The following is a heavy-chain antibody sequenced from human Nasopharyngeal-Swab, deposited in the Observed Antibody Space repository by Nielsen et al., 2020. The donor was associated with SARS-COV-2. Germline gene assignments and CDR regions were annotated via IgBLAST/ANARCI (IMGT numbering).Heavy chain of an antibody. CDR2: ISAYNGNT. D-gene: IGHD3-22*01. J-gene: IGHJ4*02. CDR3: ARSWVPSHYYDSPYFDY. Sequence: ASVKVSCKASGYTFTSYGISWVRQAPGQGLEWMGWISAYNGNTNYAQKLQGRVNMTTDTSTSTAYMELRSLRSDDTAVYYCARSWVPSHYYDSPYFDYWGQGTLVTVSS. V-gene: IGHV1-18*01. CDR1: GYTFTSYG.